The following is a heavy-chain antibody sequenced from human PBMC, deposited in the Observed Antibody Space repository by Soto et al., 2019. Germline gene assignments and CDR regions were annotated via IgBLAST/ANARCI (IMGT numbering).Heavy chain of an antibody. CDR3: ALGYCSSTSCYGDLHYYYGMDV. J-gene: IGHJ6*02. D-gene: IGHD2-2*01. Sequence: QVQLVQSGAEVKKPGSSVKVSCKASGGTFSSYAISWVRQAPGQGLEWMGGIIPIFGTANYAQKLQGRVTITADKSTSTVYMELSSLRSEDTAVYYCALGYCSSTSCYGDLHYYYGMDVWGQGTTVTVSS. CDR2: IIPIFGTA. V-gene: IGHV1-69*06. CDR1: GGTFSSYA.